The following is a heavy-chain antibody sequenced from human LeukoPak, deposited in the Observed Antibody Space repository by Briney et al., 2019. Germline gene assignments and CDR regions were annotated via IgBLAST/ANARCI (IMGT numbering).Heavy chain of an antibody. CDR2: IYYSGST. CDR1: GASIRNYY. CDR3: VGSIRTYYFDY. J-gene: IGHJ4*02. D-gene: IGHD3-10*01. Sequence: KPSETLSLTCTVSGASIRNYYWSWIRQPPGKGLEWIGYIYYSGSTNYNPSLKSRVTISVDTSKNQFSLKLSSVTAADTAVYYCVGSIRTYYFDYWGQGTLVTVSS. V-gene: IGHV4-59*01.